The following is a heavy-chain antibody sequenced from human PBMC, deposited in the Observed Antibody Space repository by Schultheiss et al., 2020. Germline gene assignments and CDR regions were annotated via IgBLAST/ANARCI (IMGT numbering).Heavy chain of an antibody. CDR2: INHSGST. V-gene: IGHV4-34*01. J-gene: IGHJ6*02. D-gene: IGHD7-27*01. Sequence: SETLSLTCAVYGGSFSGYYWSWIRQPPGKGLEWMGEINHSGSTYYNPSLKSRVTISVDTSKNQFSLKLSSVTAADTAVYYCASTGDPYDPYGMDVWGQGTTVTVSS. CDR1: GGSFSGYY. CDR3: ASTGDPYDPYGMDV.